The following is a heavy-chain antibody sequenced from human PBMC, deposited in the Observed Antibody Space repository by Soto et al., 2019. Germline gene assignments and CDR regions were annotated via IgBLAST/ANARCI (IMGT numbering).Heavy chain of an antibody. V-gene: IGHV4-59*01. Sequence: SETLSLTCTVSGGSISSYYWSWIRQPPGKGLEWIGYIYYSGSTNYNPSLKSRVTISVDTSKNQFSLKLSSVTAAGTAVYYCAGGAPEDNALYIWGQETRVTISS. CDR1: GGSISSYY. CDR3: AGGAPEDNALYI. J-gene: IGHJ3*02. CDR2: IYYSGST. D-gene: IGHD3-10*01.